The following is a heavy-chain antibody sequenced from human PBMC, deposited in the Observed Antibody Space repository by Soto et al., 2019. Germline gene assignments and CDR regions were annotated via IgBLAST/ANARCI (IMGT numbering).Heavy chain of an antibody. J-gene: IGHJ5*01. Sequence: PSETLSLTCAVSGVSIHNSHSFWGWIRQPPGKGLEFIGSVYYSGGANYNPSLKSRVTVSIDTSNNQFSLRVNSVTAADTAVYYCGRVVEGATPYTDSDSWDHGILITVYS. CDR3: GRVVEGATPYTDSDS. CDR2: VYYSGGA. CDR1: GVSIHNSHSF. D-gene: IGHD2-15*01. V-gene: IGHV4-39*01.